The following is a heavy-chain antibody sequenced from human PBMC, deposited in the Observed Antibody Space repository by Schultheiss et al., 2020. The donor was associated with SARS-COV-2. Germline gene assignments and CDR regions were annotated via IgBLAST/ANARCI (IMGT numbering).Heavy chain of an antibody. D-gene: IGHD3-9*01. CDR2: IIPNSGGT. Sequence: ASVKVSCKTSGGAFSNYAISWVRQAPGQGLEWMGRIIPNSGGTNYAQKFQGWVTMTRDTSISTAYMELSRLRSEDTAIYYCARGTYYDILTGYPTKYYFDCWGQGALVTVSS. J-gene: IGHJ4*02. V-gene: IGHV1-2*04. CDR1: GGAFSNYA. CDR3: ARGTYYDILTGYPTKYYFDC.